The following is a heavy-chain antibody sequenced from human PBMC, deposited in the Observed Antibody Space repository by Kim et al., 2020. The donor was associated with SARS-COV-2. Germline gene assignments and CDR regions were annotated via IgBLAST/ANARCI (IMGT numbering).Heavy chain of an antibody. D-gene: IGHD1-7*01. Sequence: GGSLRLSCAASGFTFSSYAMHWVRQAPGKGLEWVAVISYDGSNKYYADSVKGRFTISRDNSKNTLYLQMNSLRAEDTAVYYCAREERDNWNFDLDYWGQGTLVTVSS. CDR1: GFTFSSYA. CDR3: AREERDNWNFDLDY. CDR2: ISYDGSNK. V-gene: IGHV3-30*04. J-gene: IGHJ4*02.